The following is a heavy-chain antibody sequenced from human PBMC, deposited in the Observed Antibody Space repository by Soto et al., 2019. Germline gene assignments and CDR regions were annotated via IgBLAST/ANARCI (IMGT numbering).Heavy chain of an antibody. J-gene: IGHJ6*02. Sequence: SPTLTLTCGTSCDCVFCNSAAWIWFKQYPSRGLEWLGRTYYRSKWCNGYAVSVKSRITISPDRAIDQVPRQMNSVRPEDTAVYYCATGTLNLDYYYGMDVWGQGTTVTVSS. CDR1: CDCVFCNSAA. D-gene: IGHD1-7*01. CDR3: ATGTLNLDYYYGMDV. V-gene: IGHV6-1*01. CDR2: TYYRSKWCN.